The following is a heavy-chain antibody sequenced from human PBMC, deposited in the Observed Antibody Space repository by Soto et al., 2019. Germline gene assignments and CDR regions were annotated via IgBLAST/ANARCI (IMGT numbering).Heavy chain of an antibody. J-gene: IGHJ4*02. D-gene: IGHD1-26*01. Sequence: PGGSLRLSCAASGFSFRSYAMHWVRQAPGKGLEWVSVIWDGGGNKYYADSVKGRFTISRDNSNNTLYVQMNSLKAEDTAVYYCVRDYYLTKARRVACLHYWGQGTLVTVSS. CDR3: VRDYYLTKARRVACLHY. V-gene: IGHV3-33*08. CDR1: GFSFRSYA. CDR2: IWDGGGNK.